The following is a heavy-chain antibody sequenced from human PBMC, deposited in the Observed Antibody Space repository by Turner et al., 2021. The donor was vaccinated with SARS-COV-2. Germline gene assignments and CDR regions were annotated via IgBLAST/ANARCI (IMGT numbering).Heavy chain of an antibody. J-gene: IGHJ4*02. CDR3: ARVVVLRRAYFDY. CDR1: GGSISSGDYY. Sequence: QVQLQESGPGLVKPSRPLSLTCTVSGGSISSGDYYWSWIRQPPGKGLEWIGYIYYSGSTYYNPSLKSRLTISVDTSKNQFSLKLSSVTAADTAVYYCARVVVLRRAYFDYWGQGTLVTVSS. V-gene: IGHV4-30-4*01. D-gene: IGHD2-8*01. CDR2: IYYSGST.